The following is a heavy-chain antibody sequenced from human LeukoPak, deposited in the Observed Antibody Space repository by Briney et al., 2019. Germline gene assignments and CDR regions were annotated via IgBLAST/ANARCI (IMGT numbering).Heavy chain of an antibody. Sequence: GGSLRLSCAASGFTFSSHGMSWVRQAPGKGLEWVSTISGSGDNKYYADSVKGRFTISRENSKNTLYLQMNSLRAEDTAVYYCARVTYGSGTYGAFDYWGQGTLVTVSS. CDR3: ARVTYGSGTYGAFDY. CDR2: ISGSGDNK. D-gene: IGHD3-10*01. J-gene: IGHJ4*02. V-gene: IGHV3-23*01. CDR1: GFTFSSHG.